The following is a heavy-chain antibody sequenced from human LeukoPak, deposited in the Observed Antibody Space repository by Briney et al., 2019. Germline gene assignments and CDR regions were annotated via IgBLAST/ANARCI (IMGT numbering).Heavy chain of an antibody. CDR3: ATSLGPLTEY. Sequence: PGRSLRLSCAASGFTFSSYAMHWVRQTPGKGLVWVSRINSGGSGTSYADSVEGRFTISRDNAKNTLYLQMNSLRAEDTAVYYCATSLGPLTEYWGQGTLVTVSP. D-gene: IGHD7-27*01. CDR2: INSGGSGT. V-gene: IGHV3-74*01. J-gene: IGHJ4*02. CDR1: GFTFSSYA.